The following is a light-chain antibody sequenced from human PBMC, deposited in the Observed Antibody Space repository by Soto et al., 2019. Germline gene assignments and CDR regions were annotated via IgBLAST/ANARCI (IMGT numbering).Light chain of an antibody. CDR3: AAWDDSLDGLV. V-gene: IGLV1-44*01. Sequence: QSVLTQPPSASRTPGQRVTISCSGSSSDIGSNTVKWNQHLPGPAPKLLMYTNSQRPTGVPDRFSGSKSGTSASLAISGLQSEDEADYYCAAWDDSLDGLVFGTGTKLTV. CDR1: SSDIGSNT. CDR2: TNS. J-gene: IGLJ1*01.